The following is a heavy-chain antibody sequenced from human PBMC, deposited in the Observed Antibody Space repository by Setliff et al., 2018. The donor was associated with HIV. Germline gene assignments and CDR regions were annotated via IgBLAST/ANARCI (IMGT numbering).Heavy chain of an antibody. V-gene: IGHV4-4*09. J-gene: IGHJ4*02. Sequence: SETLSLTCVVSDDSFSSYDWTWIRQPPGKALEWIGYISSSGTTNYNPSLRSRVTISIETSNTRFSLWLRSVTAADTATYFCARLGRAIDDGGSSLRLDFWGQGMLVTVSS. CDR2: ISSSGTT. CDR3: ARLGRAIDDGGSSLRLDF. CDR1: DDSFSSYD. D-gene: IGHD2-15*01.